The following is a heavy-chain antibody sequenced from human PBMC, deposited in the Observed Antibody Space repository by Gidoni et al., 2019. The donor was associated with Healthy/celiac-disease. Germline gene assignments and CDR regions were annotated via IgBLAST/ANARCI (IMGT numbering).Heavy chain of an antibody. CDR2: IWYDGSNK. CDR1: GFTFSSYG. Sequence: QVQLVESGGGVVPPGRSLRLSCAASGFTFSSYGMHWVGQAPGKGLEWVAVIWYDGSNKYYAASVKGRFTISRDNSKNTLYLQMNSLRAEDTAVYYCARADRDYDFWSGYYEARYWGQGTLVTVSS. CDR3: ARADRDYDFWSGYYEARY. V-gene: IGHV3-33*01. D-gene: IGHD3-3*01. J-gene: IGHJ4*02.